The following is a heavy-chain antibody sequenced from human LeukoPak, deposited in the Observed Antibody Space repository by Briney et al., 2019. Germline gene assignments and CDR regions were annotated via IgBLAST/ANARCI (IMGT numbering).Heavy chain of an antibody. D-gene: IGHD5-24*01. CDR1: GYTFTGYY. CDR2: INPNSGGT. CDR3: ARDGYNSGYFDY. V-gene: IGHV1-2*02. Sequence: ASVKVSCKASGYTFTGYYMHWVRQAPGQGLEWMGWINPNSGGTNYAQKFQGRVTMTRDTSISTAYLQWSSLKASDTAMYYCARDGYNSGYFDYWGQGTLVTVSS. J-gene: IGHJ4*02.